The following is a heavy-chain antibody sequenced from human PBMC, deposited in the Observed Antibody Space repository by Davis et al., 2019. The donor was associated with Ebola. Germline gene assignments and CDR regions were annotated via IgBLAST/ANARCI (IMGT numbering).Heavy chain of an antibody. V-gene: IGHV2-70*04. CDR1: GFSLHTPGLR. CDR3: ARMGGSRSDWSDFDY. CDR2: LEWDDYK. D-gene: IGHD3-9*01. J-gene: IGHJ4*02. Sequence: SGPTLMKPTQTLTLTCTFSGFSLHTPGLRFSWLRQPPGKALEWLARLEWDDYKFYNSSLRTMLTISKDTSKNEVVLRMTNMDPEDTATYYCARMGGSRSDWSDFDYWGQGTLVTVSS.